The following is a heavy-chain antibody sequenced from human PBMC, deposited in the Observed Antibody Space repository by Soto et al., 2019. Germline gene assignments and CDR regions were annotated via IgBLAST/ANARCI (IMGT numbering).Heavy chain of an antibody. CDR2: VYYSGTT. Sequence: SETLSLTCTVSGGSMNYYYWSWIRQSPGKGLEWIGYVYYSGTTYYNPSLQSRVTISIDTSQNQFSLKLRSVTAADTAVYYCARDRRDGYNSFDYWGQGTLVTVSS. V-gene: IGHV4-59*01. CDR1: GGSMNYYY. D-gene: IGHD5-12*01. J-gene: IGHJ4*02. CDR3: ARDRRDGYNSFDY.